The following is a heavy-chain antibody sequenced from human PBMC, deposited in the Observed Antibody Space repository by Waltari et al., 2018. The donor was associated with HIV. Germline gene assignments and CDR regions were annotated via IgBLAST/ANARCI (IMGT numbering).Heavy chain of an antibody. D-gene: IGHD1-1*01. V-gene: IGHV1-2*02. CDR2: INPNSGGT. CDR3: ARAGLLEGGYFDY. CDR1: GYTFTGYY. J-gene: IGHJ4*02. Sequence: QVQLVQSGAEVKKPGASVKVSCKASGYTFTGYYIPWGRQAPGQGLEWMGWINPNSGGTNYAQKFQGRVTMTRDTSISTAYMELSRLRSDDTAVYYCARAGLLEGGYFDYWGQGTLVTVSS.